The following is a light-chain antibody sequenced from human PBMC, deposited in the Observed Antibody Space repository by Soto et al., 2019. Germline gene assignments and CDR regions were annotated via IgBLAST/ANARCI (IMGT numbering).Light chain of an antibody. CDR2: GAS. CDR1: QSVSSYY. V-gene: IGKV3-20*01. CDR3: QQYGSSSYT. Sequence: EIVLTQSPGTLSLSPGEVATLSCRASQSVSSYYLAWYQQKPGQAPRLLIYGASSRATGIPDRFSGGGSGTDFTLTISRLEPEDFAVYYCQQYGSSSYTFGQGTKLEVK. J-gene: IGKJ2*01.